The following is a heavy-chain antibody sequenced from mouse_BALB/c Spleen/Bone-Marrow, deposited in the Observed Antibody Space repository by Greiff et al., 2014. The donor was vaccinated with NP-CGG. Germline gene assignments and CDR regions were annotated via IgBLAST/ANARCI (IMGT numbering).Heavy chain of an antibody. D-gene: IGHD3-1*01. CDR1: GYSITSGYY. CDR3: ARDRVFAY. V-gene: IGHV3-6*02. J-gene: IGHJ3*01. Sequence: ESGPGLVKPSQSLSLTCSVTGYSITSGYYWNWIRQFPGNKLEWMGYISYDGSNNYNPSLKNRISITRDTSKNQFFLKLNSVTTEDTATYYCARDRVFAYWGQGILVTVSA. CDR2: ISYDGSN.